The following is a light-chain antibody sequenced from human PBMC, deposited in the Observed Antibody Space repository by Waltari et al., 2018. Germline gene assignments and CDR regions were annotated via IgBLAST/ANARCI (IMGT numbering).Light chain of an antibody. CDR1: QCLLYSNGINY. J-gene: IGKJ4*01. V-gene: IGKV2-28*01. Sequence: EIVFTRSPISLPVTPGEPASIYFRCSQCLLYSNGINYLNWYLQKPGLPPQLLIYMGSTRASGVPDRFSGSGSGTDFTLQISRVEAEDLGVYYCLQSVQVPVTFGGGTKVEIK. CDR3: LQSVQVPVT. CDR2: MGS.